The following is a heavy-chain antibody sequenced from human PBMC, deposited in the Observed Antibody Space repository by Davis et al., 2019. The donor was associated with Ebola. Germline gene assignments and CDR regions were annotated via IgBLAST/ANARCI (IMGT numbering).Heavy chain of an antibody. CDR2: IYYSGST. D-gene: IGHD3-22*01. V-gene: IGHV4-30-4*08. CDR3: ARVLGVVVAGWDWFDP. J-gene: IGHJ5*02. CDR1: GGSISSGGYY. Sequence: MPSETLSLTCTVSGGSISSGGYYWSWIRQPPGKGLEWIGYIYYSGSTYYNPSLKSRVTISVDTSKNQFSLKLSSVTAADTAVYYCARVLGVVVAGWDWFDPWGQGTLVTVSS.